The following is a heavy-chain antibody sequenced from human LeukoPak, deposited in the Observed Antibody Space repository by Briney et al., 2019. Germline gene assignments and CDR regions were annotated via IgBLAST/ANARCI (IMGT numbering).Heavy chain of an antibody. CDR1: GFTFGTHA. CDR3: ARDQGSGWSDTDDAFDI. J-gene: IGHJ3*02. CDR2: ISSSSSYI. D-gene: IGHD6-19*01. V-gene: IGHV3-21*01. Sequence: SGGSLRLSCVASGFTFGTHAMSWIRQVPGKGLEWVSSISSSSSYIYYADSVKGRFTISRDNAKNSLYLQMNSLRAEDTAVYYCARDQGSGWSDTDDAFDIWGQGTMVTVSS.